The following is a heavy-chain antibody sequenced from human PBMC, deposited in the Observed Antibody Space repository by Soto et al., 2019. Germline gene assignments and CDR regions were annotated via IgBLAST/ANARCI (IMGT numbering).Heavy chain of an antibody. J-gene: IGHJ5*02. V-gene: IGHV4-34*01. CDR1: GGSVNGYY. CDR2: INHTGGT. CDR3: ATRITVFGLLIPPFDP. D-gene: IGHD3-3*01. Sequence: PSETLSLTCAVYGGSVNGYYWNWIRQPPGKGLEWLGEINHTGGTHYNPSLKSRVPMSVDTSKNQFSLRLSSVTAADTAIYYCATRITVFGLLIPPFDPWGQGTQVTVSS.